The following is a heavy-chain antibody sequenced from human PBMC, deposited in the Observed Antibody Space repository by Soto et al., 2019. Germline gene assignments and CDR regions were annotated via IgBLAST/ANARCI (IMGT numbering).Heavy chain of an antibody. CDR2: IYHRGGT. V-gene: IGHV4-4*02. CDR3: ARDRRYCSGSTCYSHFDP. CDR1: SDSISSSNW. D-gene: IGHD2-2*01. Sequence: QVQLQESGPGLVKSSGTLSLTCAVSSDSISSSNWWSWVRQPPGRGLEWIGKIYHRGGTNYNPSLKSRVTISVDKSKEQFSLNLTSVTAADTAVYFCARDRRYCSGSTCYSHFDPWGQGALVNVPS. J-gene: IGHJ5*02.